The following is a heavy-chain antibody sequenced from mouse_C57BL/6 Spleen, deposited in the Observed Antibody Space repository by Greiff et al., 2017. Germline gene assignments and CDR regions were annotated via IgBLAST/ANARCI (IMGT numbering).Heavy chain of an antibody. CDR1: GYAFSSSW. J-gene: IGHJ2*01. Sequence: VQLQQSGPELVKPGASVKISCKASGYAFSSSWMNWVKQRPGKGLEWIGRIYPGDGDTNYNGKFKGKATLTADKSSSTAYMQLSSLTSEDSAVYFCARKGYGSSSYFDYWGQGTTLTVSS. CDR3: ARKGYGSSSYFDY. V-gene: IGHV1-82*01. D-gene: IGHD1-1*01. CDR2: IYPGDGDT.